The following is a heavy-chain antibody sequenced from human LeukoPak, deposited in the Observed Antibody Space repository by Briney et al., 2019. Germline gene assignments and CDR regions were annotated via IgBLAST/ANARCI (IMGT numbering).Heavy chain of an antibody. CDR2: IYYSGST. J-gene: IGHJ5*02. CDR3: ARTPSGIAADNWFDP. CDR1: GGSISSSSYY. Sequence: SETLSPTCTVSGGSISSSSYYWGWIRQPPGKGLEWIGSIYYSGSTYYNPSLKSRVTISVDTSKNQFSLKLSSVTAADTAVYYCARTPSGIAADNWFDPWGQGTLVTVSS. D-gene: IGHD6-13*01. V-gene: IGHV4-39*01.